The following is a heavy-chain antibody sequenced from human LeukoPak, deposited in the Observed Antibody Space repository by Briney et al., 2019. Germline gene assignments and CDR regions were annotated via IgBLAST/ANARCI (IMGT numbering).Heavy chain of an antibody. V-gene: IGHV1-2*04. D-gene: IGHD5-12*01. J-gene: IGHJ6*02. Sequence: ASVKVSCKASGYTFTGYYMHWVRQAPGQGLEWMGWINPNSGGTNYAQKFQGWVTMTRDTSISTAYMELSRLRSDDTAVYYCARERGYSGYDIYYYYYYGMDAWGQGTTVTVSS. CDR2: INPNSGGT. CDR1: GYTFTGYY. CDR3: ARERGYSGYDIYYYYYYGMDA.